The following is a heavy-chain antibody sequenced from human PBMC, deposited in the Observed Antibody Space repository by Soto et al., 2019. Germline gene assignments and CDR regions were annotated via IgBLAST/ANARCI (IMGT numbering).Heavy chain of an antibody. CDR1: GFTFTSSA. CDR2: IVVGSGNT. V-gene: IGHV1-58*02. D-gene: IGHD3-22*01. Sequence: QMQLVQSGPEVKKPGTSVKVSCKASGFTFTSSAMQWVRQARGQRLEWIGWIVVGSGNTNYAQKFQERVTIXXDXSXXTAYMELSSLRSEDTAVYYCAADTVVVVPSRGMDVWGQGTTVTVSS. CDR3: AADTVVVVPSRGMDV. J-gene: IGHJ6*02.